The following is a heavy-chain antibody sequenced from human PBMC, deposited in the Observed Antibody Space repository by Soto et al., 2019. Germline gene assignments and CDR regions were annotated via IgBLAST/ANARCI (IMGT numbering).Heavy chain of an antibody. D-gene: IGHD2-15*01. CDR3: ARTLMPVAATAQHFDC. CDR1: GFTFSNFW. Sequence: EVQLVESGGGLVQPGGSLRLSCAASGFTFSNFWMSWVRQAPGKGLEWVANIKQDGSEKYYVDSVKGRFAISRENAQNSLYLLMNSLRAEDTDVYYCARTLMPVAATAQHFDCWGQGTLVTVSS. J-gene: IGHJ4*02. CDR2: IKQDGSEK. V-gene: IGHV3-7*01.